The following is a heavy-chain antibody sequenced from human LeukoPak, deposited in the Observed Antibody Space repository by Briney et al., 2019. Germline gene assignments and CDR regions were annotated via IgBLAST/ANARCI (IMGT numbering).Heavy chain of an antibody. CDR3: ACLWCRLTLLGY. Sequence: GASVKVSCKASGYTITGYYMHWVRQAPGQGLEWMGWINPNSGGTNYAQKFQGRVTMTRDTSISTAYMELSRLRSDDTAVYYCACLWCRLTLLGYWGQGTLVTVSS. D-gene: IGHD2-21*01. J-gene: IGHJ4*02. CDR2: INPNSGGT. CDR1: GYTITGYY. V-gene: IGHV1-2*02.